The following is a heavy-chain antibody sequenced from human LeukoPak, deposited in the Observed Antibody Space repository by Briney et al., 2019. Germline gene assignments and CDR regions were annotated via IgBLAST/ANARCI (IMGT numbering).Heavy chain of an antibody. CDR1: GYTFTSYA. Sequence: ASVKVSCKASGYTFTSYAMNWVRQAPGQGLEWMGWINTNTGNPTYAQGFTGRFVFSLDTSVSTAYLQISSLKAEDTAVYYCARRGGGKEGVIVSPSSIAFDIWGQGTMVTVSS. CDR2: INTNTGNP. D-gene: IGHD3-16*02. V-gene: IGHV7-4-1*02. CDR3: ARRGGGKEGVIVSPSSIAFDI. J-gene: IGHJ3*02.